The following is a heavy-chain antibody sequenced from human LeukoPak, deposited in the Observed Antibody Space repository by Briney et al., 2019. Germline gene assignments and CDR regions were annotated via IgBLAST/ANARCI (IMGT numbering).Heavy chain of an antibody. CDR1: GGSISSGGYS. D-gene: IGHD4-17*01. Sequence: SETLSLTCAVSGGSISSGGYSWSWIRQPPGKGLEWIGYIYYSGSTYYNPSLKSRVTISVDTSKNQFSLKLSSVTAADTAVYYCARANDYGDYGDAFDIWGQGTMVTVSS. CDR2: IYYSGST. CDR3: ARANDYGDYGDAFDI. V-gene: IGHV4-31*11. J-gene: IGHJ3*02.